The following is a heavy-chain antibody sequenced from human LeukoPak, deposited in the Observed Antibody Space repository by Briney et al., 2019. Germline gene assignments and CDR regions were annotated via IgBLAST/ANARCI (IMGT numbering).Heavy chain of an antibody. J-gene: IGHJ4*02. Sequence: SETLSLTCTVSGASISPDYWSWIRQHPGKGLEFIGYIYYTGGTNYNPSLKSRVTISVDTSKNQFSLKLISVTAADTAVYRCARLAKVESRSLAHYFDSWGQGALVTVSS. CDR2: IYYTGGT. CDR3: ARLAKVESRSLAHYFDS. D-gene: IGHD1-26*01. V-gene: IGHV4-59*01. CDR1: GASISPDY.